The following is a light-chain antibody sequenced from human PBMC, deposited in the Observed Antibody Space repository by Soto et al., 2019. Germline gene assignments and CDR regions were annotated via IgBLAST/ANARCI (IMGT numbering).Light chain of an antibody. CDR2: DVS. J-gene: IGLJ1*01. CDR1: SSDVGGYNF. CDR3: SSYTSSSTQV. V-gene: IGLV2-14*03. Sequence: QSALTQPASVSGSPGQSITISCTGTSSDVGGYNFVSWYQCHPGKAPKLMIYDVSNRPSGASTRFSGSKSGNTASLTTSGLQAEDEADYYCSSYTSSSTQVFGTGTKVTVL.